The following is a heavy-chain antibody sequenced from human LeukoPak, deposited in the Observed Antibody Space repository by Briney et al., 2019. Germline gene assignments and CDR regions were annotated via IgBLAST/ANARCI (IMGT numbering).Heavy chain of an antibody. CDR3: ARHFLPAAGIDC. CDR2: IYPGDSDT. D-gene: IGHD6-13*01. V-gene: IGHV5-51*01. Sequence: GESLKISCKGSGYSFTSYWIVWVRQAPGKGLEWMGIIYPGDSDTRYSPSFQRQVTISADKSISTAYLQWSSLKASDTAIYYCARHFLPAAGIDCWGQGTLVTVSS. J-gene: IGHJ4*02. CDR1: GYSFTSYW.